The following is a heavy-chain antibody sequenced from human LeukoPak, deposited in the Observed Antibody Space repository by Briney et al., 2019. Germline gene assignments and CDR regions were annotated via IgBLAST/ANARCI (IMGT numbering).Heavy chain of an antibody. CDR1: GFTFSSYD. D-gene: IGHD5-24*01. Sequence: GGSLRLSCAASGFTFSSYDMNWVRQAPGKGLEWVSGISGSGGSTYYADSVKGRFTISRDNSKNTLYLQMNSLRAEDTAVYYCARDGVEMATMFCDYWGQGTLVTVSS. J-gene: IGHJ4*02. CDR2: ISGSGGST. CDR3: ARDGVEMATMFCDY. V-gene: IGHV3-23*01.